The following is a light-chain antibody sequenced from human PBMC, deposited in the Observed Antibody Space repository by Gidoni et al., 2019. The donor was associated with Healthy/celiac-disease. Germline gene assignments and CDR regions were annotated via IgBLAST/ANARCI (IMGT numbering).Light chain of an antibody. CDR1: QGISSY. CDR2: AAS. CDR3: QQYYSYPLL. Sequence: AIRMTQSPSSFSASTGDRVTITCRASQGISSYLAWYQQKPGKAPKLLIYAASTLQSGVPSRFSGSGSGTDFTLTISCLQSEDFATYYCQQYYSYPLLFXQXTKVEIK. J-gene: IGKJ1*01. V-gene: IGKV1-8*01.